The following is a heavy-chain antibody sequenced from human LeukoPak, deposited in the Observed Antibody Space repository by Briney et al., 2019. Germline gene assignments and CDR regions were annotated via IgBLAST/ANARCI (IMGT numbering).Heavy chain of an antibody. V-gene: IGHV4-59*01. CDR3: ANMDIVATIYWFDP. Sequence: PSETLSLTCAVSGGSISSYYWSWVRQPPGKGLEWIGYIYYSGSTNYNPSLKSRVTISVDTSKNQFSLKLSSVTAAATAVYYCANMDIVATIYWFDPWGQGTLVTVSS. CDR2: IYYSGST. J-gene: IGHJ5*02. CDR1: GGSISSYY. D-gene: IGHD5-12*01.